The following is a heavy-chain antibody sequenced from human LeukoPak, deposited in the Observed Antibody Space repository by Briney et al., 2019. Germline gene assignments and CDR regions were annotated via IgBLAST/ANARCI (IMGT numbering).Heavy chain of an antibody. D-gene: IGHD5-12*01. CDR3: ARAQHSGYERYQYYFDY. CDR2: INSDGSST. J-gene: IGHJ4*02. Sequence: GGSLRLSCAASGFTFRDYTMNWVRQAPGKGLVWVSRINSDGSSTNYADSVKGRFTISRDNAKNTLYLQMNSLRAEDTAVYYCARAQHSGYERYQYYFDYWGQGTLVTVSS. CDR1: GFTFRDYT. V-gene: IGHV3-74*01.